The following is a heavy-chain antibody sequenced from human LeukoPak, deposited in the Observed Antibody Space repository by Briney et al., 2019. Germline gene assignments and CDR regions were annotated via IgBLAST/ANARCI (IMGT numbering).Heavy chain of an antibody. V-gene: IGHV3-48*03. Sequence: GGSLRLSCAASGFTFSSYEMNWVRQAPGKGLEWISYISGSGDIIYYADSVKGRLTISRDNAKNLVFLQMNSLRADDTAVYYCARERTTIVSGTTIGAYWGQGTLVTVSS. J-gene: IGHJ4*02. CDR2: ISGSGDII. D-gene: IGHD1-7*01. CDR3: ARERTTIVSGTTIGAY. CDR1: GFTFSSYE.